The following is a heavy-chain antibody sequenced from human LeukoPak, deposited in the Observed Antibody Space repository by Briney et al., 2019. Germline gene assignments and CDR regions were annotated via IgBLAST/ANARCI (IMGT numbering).Heavy chain of an antibody. Sequence: GGSLRLSCAASGFTFSSYAMSWVRQAPGKGLEWASAISGSGGSTYYADSVKGRFTISRDNSKNTLYLQMNSLRAEDTAVYYCAKGIDSGSYYLDYWGQGTLVTVSS. D-gene: IGHD1-26*01. CDR2: ISGSGGST. CDR3: AKGIDSGSYYLDY. V-gene: IGHV3-23*01. J-gene: IGHJ4*02. CDR1: GFTFSSYA.